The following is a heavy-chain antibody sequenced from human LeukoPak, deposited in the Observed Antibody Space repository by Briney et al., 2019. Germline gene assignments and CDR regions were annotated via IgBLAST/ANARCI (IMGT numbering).Heavy chain of an antibody. D-gene: IGHD5-18*01. CDR2: IYSGGST. CDR1: GFTVSSNY. CDR3: AKDPPQRGYNGEGHDY. Sequence: GGFLRLSCAASGFTVSSNYMSWVRQAPGKGLEWVSVIYSGGSTYYADSVKGRFTISRDNSKNTLYLQMNSLRAEDTAVYYCAKDPPQRGYNGEGHDYWGQGTLVTVSS. V-gene: IGHV3-53*01. J-gene: IGHJ4*02.